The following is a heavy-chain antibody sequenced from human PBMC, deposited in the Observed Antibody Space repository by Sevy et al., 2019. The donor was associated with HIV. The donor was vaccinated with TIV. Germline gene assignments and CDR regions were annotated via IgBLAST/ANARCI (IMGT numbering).Heavy chain of an antibody. CDR2: IYYSGST. J-gene: IGHJ6*02. Sequence: SQTLSLTCTVSGGSISSSSYYWGWIRQPPGKGLEWIGSIYYSGSTYYNPSLKSRVTISVDTSKNQFSLKLSSVTAADTAVYYCARQLRWFRESYYYGMDVWGQGTMVTVSS. CDR3: ARQLRWFRESYYYGMDV. D-gene: IGHD3-10*01. V-gene: IGHV4-39*01. CDR1: GGSISSSSYY.